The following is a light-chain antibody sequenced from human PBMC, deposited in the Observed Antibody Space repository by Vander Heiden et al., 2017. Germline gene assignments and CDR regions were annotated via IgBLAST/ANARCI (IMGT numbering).Light chain of an antibody. V-gene: IGKV3-11*01. Sequence: EIVLTQSPATLSLSPGARAPLSCRASQSVSSYLAWYQQKPGQAPRLLIYDASNRATGIPARFSGSGSGTDFTLTISSLEPEDFAVYYCQQRSNWPELTFGGGTKVEIK. J-gene: IGKJ4*01. CDR3: QQRSNWPELT. CDR1: QSVSSY. CDR2: DAS.